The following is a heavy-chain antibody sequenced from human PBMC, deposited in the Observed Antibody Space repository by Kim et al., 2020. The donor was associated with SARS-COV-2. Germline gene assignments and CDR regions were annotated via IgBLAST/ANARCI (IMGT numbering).Heavy chain of an antibody. CDR1: GFTFSAYD. J-gene: IGHJ3*02. V-gene: IGHV3-48*02. D-gene: IGHD3-16*01. CDR3: VRDRMGCAFDM. Sequence: GGSLRLSCATSGFTFSAYDMNWVRQAPGKGLEWLSFITKSSTTIYYADSVEGRFTISRDNAKNSLFLQMNSLRDEDTALYYCVRDRMGCAFDMWCQGTMVTVSS. CDR2: ITKSSTTI.